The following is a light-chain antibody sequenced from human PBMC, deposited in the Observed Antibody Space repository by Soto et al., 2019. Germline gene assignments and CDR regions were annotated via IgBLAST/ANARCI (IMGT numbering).Light chain of an antibody. CDR1: QGISSY. Sequence: DIQLTQSPSFLSASVGDRVTITCRASQGISSYLAWYQQKPGKAPKVLIYAASTLQSGVPSRFSGSGSWTEFTLTISSLQPEDFATYYGQQPNSYPLTFGGGTKVEIK. CDR3: QQPNSYPLT. V-gene: IGKV1-9*01. CDR2: AAS. J-gene: IGKJ4*01.